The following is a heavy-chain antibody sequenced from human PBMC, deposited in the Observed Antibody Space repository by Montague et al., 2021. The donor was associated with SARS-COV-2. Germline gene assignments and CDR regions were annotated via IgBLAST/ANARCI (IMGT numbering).Heavy chain of an antibody. D-gene: IGHD3-9*01. V-gene: IGHV4-31*03. J-gene: IGHJ6*02. Sequence: TLPLTCTVSGGSISSGGYYWSWIRQHPGKGLEWIGYIYYSGSTYYNPSLKSRVTISVDTSKNQFSLKLSSVTAADTAVYYCARAAPWSFRDILTGYYYYYGMDVWGQGTTVTVSS. CDR3: ARAAPWSFRDILTGYYYYYGMDV. CDR2: IYYSGST. CDR1: GGSISSGGYY.